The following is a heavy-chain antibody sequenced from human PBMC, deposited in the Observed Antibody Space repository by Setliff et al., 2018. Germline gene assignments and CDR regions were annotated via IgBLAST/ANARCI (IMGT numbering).Heavy chain of an antibody. CDR3: ARSKVEAAMVKHNWFDP. D-gene: IGHD5-18*01. J-gene: IGHJ5*02. Sequence: ASVKVSCKVSRYTLTELSMHWVRQATGQGLEWMGWMNPNSGNTGYAQNFQGRVSMTRNTSISTAYMELNSLTSEDTAVYYCARSKVEAAMVKHNWFDPWGQGTLVTVSS. V-gene: IGHV1-8*01. CDR1: RYTLTELS. CDR2: MNPNSGNT.